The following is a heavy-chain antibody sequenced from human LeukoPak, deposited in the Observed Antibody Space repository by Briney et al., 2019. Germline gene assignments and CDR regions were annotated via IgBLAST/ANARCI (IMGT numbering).Heavy chain of an antibody. D-gene: IGHD1-26*01. J-gene: IGHJ4*02. CDR1: GFTFSSYW. Sequence: GGSLRLSCAASGFTFSSYWMSWVRQAPGKGLEWVANIKQDGSEKYYVDPVKGRFTISRDNAKNSLYLQMNSLRAEDTAVYYCARVCFGWELLGAFDYWGQGTLVTVSS. CDR2: IKQDGSEK. V-gene: IGHV3-7*01. CDR3: ARVCFGWELLGAFDY.